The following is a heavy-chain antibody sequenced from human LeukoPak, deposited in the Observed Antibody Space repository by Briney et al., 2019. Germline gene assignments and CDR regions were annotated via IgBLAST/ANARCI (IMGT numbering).Heavy chain of an antibody. Sequence: GASVKVSCKASGYTFTGNYMHWVRQAPGQGLEWMGRINPNSGGTNYAQKFQGRVTMTRDTSISTAYMELSRLRSDDTAVYYCARDSWSGYFNWFDPWGQGTLVTVSS. CDR1: GYTFTGNY. J-gene: IGHJ5*02. CDR3: ARDSWSGYFNWFDP. V-gene: IGHV1-2*06. D-gene: IGHD3-3*01. CDR2: INPNSGGT.